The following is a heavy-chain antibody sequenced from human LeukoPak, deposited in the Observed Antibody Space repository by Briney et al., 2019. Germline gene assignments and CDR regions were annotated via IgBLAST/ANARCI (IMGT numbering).Heavy chain of an antibody. Sequence: GESLKISCEASGYSFTRFWIAWVRQMPGKGLECMGVIYPDDSDTIYSPSFQGQFTISADKSISTAYLQWSSLKASDTAIYYCARNYDLTEPDAFDIWGQGTLVTVSS. D-gene: IGHD3-22*01. V-gene: IGHV5-51*01. CDR2: IYPDDSDT. CDR3: ARNYDLTEPDAFDI. CDR1: GYSFTRFW. J-gene: IGHJ3*02.